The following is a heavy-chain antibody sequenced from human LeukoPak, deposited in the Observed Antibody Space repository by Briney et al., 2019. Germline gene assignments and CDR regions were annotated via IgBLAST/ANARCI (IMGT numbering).Heavy chain of an antibody. D-gene: IGHD3-22*01. V-gene: IGHV1-69*04. CDR2: IIPILGIA. CDR1: VGTFIIYA. CDR3: ARSMIVGLYYFDY. J-gene: IGHJ4*02. Sequence: SLKVSSKDSVGTFIIYAISWVRQTPGQGLERRGRIIPILGIANYAQKFQGRVTITADKSTSTAYMELSSVRSEDKAVYYCARSMIVGLYYFDYWGQGTLVTVSS.